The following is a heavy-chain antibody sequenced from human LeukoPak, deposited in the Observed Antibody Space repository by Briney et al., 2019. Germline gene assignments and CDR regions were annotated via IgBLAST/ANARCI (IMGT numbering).Heavy chain of an antibody. J-gene: IGHJ4*02. D-gene: IGHD1-14*01. V-gene: IGHV4-59*08. CDR2: IYYSGST. CDR3: ARQLINRYYFDY. Sequence: PSETLSLTCTVSGGSISSYYRSWIRQPPGKGLEWIGYIYYSGSTNYNPSLKSRVTISVDTSKNQFSLKLSSVTAADTAVYYCARQLINRYYFDYWGQGTLVTVSS. CDR1: GGSISSYY.